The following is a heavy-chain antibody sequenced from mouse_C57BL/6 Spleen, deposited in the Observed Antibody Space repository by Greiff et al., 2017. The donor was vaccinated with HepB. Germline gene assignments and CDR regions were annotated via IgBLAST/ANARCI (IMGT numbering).Heavy chain of an antibody. CDR1: GFTFSSYG. V-gene: IGHV5-6*02. D-gene: IGHD2-5*01. Sequence: DVKLVESGGDLVKPGGSLKLSCAASGFTFSSYGMSWVRQTPDKRLEWVATISSGGSYTYYPDSVKGRFTISRDNAKNTLYLQMSSLKSEDTAMYYCARRHSNTLDYWGQGTTLTVSS. CDR3: ARRHSNTLDY. J-gene: IGHJ2*01. CDR2: ISSGGSYT.